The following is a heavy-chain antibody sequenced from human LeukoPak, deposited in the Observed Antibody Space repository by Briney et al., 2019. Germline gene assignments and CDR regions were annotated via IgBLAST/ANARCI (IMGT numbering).Heavy chain of an antibody. V-gene: IGHV3-23*01. D-gene: IGHD3-22*01. CDR1: GFTFSSYA. Sequence: GGSLRLSCAASGFTFSSYAMSWVRQAPGKGLEWVSAVSGSGGSTYYADSVKGRFTISRDNSKNTLYLQMNSLRAEDTAVYYCASAPGYYYDSSGYYGYFDYWGQGTLVTVSS. CDR2: VSGSGGST. CDR3: ASAPGYYYDSSGYYGYFDY. J-gene: IGHJ4*02.